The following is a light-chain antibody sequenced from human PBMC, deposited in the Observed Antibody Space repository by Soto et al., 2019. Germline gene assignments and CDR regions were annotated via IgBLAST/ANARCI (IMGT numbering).Light chain of an antibody. J-gene: IGKJ3*01. V-gene: IGKV3-11*01. CDR3: QQRINWPPT. Sequence: EIVLTQSPATLSLSPGERATLSCRASQSVSSYLAWYQQKPGQAPRLLIYDASNRATGIPARFSGSVSGTDFTLTISSLEPEDFAVYYCQQRINWPPTFGPGTKVHIK. CDR1: QSVSSY. CDR2: DAS.